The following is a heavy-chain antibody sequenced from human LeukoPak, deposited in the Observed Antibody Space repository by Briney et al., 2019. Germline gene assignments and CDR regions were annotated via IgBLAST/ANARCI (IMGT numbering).Heavy chain of an antibody. CDR3: ARANMVRGVGSFFDRNWFDP. CDR2: IYSGGST. Sequence: GGSLRLSCAASGFTVSSNYMSWVRQAPGKGLEWVSVIYSGGSTYYADSVKGRFTISRDNSKNTLYLQMSSLRADDTAVYYCARANMVRGVGSFFDRNWFDPWGQGTLVTVSS. J-gene: IGHJ5*02. D-gene: IGHD3-10*01. V-gene: IGHV3-66*01. CDR1: GFTVSSNY.